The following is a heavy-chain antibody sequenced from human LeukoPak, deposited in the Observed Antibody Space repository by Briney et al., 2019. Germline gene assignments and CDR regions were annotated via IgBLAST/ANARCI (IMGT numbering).Heavy chain of an antibody. CDR3: AKSITMIVVVDY. CDR2: ISSSGSTI. CDR1: GFTFSDYY. D-gene: IGHD3-22*01. V-gene: IGHV3-11*04. J-gene: IGHJ4*02. Sequence: GGSLRLSCAASGFTFSDYYMSWIRQAPGKGLEWVSYISSSGSTIYYADSVKGRFTISRDNAKNSLYLQMNSLRAEDTAVYSWAKSITMIVVVDYWGQGTLVTVSS.